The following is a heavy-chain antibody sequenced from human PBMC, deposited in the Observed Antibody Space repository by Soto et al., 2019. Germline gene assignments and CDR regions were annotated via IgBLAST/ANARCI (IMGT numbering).Heavy chain of an antibody. Sequence: QVQLVQSGSEVKMPGSSVKVSCKTSGGTFSRHAITWVRQAPGQGLEWMGGIIPLFGTTNYAQKFKGRVTISADESTSTAYMELRSLTTEDAAVYCARGAIHGSSWYFWFDPWGQGTLVTVSS. CDR1: GGTFSRHA. D-gene: IGHD6-13*01. CDR2: IIPLFGTT. CDR3: ARGAIHGSSWYFWFDP. V-gene: IGHV1-69*01. J-gene: IGHJ5*02.